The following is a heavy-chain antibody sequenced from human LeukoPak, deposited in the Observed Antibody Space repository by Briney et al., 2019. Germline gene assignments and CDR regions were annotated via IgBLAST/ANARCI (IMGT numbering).Heavy chain of an antibody. J-gene: IGHJ5*02. Sequence: PGGSLRLSCAASGFTVSSNYMSWVRQAPGKGLEWIGSIFYSGNTYYNSSLKSRVTISVDKSKNQFSLILTSVTAADTAVYYCARDCCGYRSWFAPWSQGTLVTVSS. CDR3: ARDCCGYRSWFAP. D-gene: IGHD6-25*01. CDR2: IFYSGNT. V-gene: IGHV4-38-2*02. CDR1: GFTVSSNY.